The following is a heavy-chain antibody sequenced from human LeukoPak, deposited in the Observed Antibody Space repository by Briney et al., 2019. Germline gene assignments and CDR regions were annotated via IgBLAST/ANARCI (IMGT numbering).Heavy chain of an antibody. D-gene: IGHD3-10*01. CDR3: ARSGYMDV. CDR1: GGSISSGSYY. CDR2: IYTSGST. J-gene: IGHJ6*03. V-gene: IGHV4-61*02. Sequence: SETLSLTCTVSGGSISSGSYYWSWIRQPAGKGLEWIGRIYTSGSTNYNPSLKSRVTMPVDTSKNQFSLKLSSVTAADTAVYYCARSGYMDVWGKGTTVTISS.